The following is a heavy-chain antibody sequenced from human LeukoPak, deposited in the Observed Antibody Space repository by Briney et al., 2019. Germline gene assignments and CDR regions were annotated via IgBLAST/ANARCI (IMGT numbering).Heavy chain of an antibody. J-gene: IGHJ3*02. D-gene: IGHD3-10*01. V-gene: IGHV1-2*02. CDR1: GYTFTGYY. CDR3: AKQGSYIPFPILWFGELLPTHDAFDI. Sequence: ASVKLSCTASGYTFTGYYMHWVRQAPGQGHEWMGCINANSGGTNYAQKIQGRVTMTRYTSTSPASMELSRLGSDDPAALSCAKQGSYIPFPILWFGELLPTHDAFDIWGQGTMVTVSS. CDR2: INANSGGT.